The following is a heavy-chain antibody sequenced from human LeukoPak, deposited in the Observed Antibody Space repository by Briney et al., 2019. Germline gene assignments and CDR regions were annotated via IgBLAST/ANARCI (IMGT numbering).Heavy chain of an antibody. J-gene: IGHJ5*02. CDR3: ARGELLWFGELPHSNWFDP. V-gene: IGHV1-69*13. CDR2: IIPIFGTA. CDR1: GYTFTGYY. Sequence: GASVKVSCKASGYTFTGYYMHWVRQAPGQGLEWMGGIIPIFGTANYAQKFQGRVTITADESTSTAYMELSSLRSEDTAVYYCARGELLWFGELPHSNWFDPWGQGTLVTVSS. D-gene: IGHD3-10*01.